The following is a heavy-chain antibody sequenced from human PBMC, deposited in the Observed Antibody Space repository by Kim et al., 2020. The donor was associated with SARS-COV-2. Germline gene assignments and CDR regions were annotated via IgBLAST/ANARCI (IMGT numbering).Heavy chain of an antibody. Sequence: ASVKVSCKASGYTFTSYYMHWVRQAPGQGLEWMGIINPSGGSTSYAQKFQGRVTMTRDTSTSTVYMELSSLRSEDTAVYYCARDKDYYDSSGYYPPTYYYYYYGMDVWGQGTTVTVSS. J-gene: IGHJ6*02. D-gene: IGHD3-22*01. CDR2: INPSGGST. V-gene: IGHV1-46*01. CDR3: ARDKDYYDSSGYYPPTYYYYYYGMDV. CDR1: GYTFTSYY.